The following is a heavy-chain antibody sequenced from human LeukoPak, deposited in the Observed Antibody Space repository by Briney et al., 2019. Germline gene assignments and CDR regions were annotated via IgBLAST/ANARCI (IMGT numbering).Heavy chain of an antibody. J-gene: IGHJ3*02. D-gene: IGHD4-23*01. CDR1: GYTFTSYA. V-gene: IGHV7-4-1*02. Sequence: GASVKVSCKASGYTFTSYAMNWVRQAPGQGLEWMGWINTNTGSPTYAQGFTGRFVFSLDTSVSTAYLQISSLKAEDTAVYYCARDRYGGNLDAFDIWGQGTMVTVSS. CDR2: INTNTGSP. CDR3: ARDRYGGNLDAFDI.